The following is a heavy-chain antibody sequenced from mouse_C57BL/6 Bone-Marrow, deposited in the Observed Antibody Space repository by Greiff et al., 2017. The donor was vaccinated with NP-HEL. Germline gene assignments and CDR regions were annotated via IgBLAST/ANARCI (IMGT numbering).Heavy chain of an antibody. CDR2: ISYDGSN. Sequence: EVKLQESGPGLVKPSQSLSLTCSVTGYSITSGYYWNWLRQFPGNKLEWMVYISYDGSNNSNPSLKNRISITRDTSKNQFFLKLNSVTTEDTATYYCARFYYYGTPFAYWGQGTLVTVSA. V-gene: IGHV3-6*01. D-gene: IGHD1-1*01. J-gene: IGHJ3*01. CDR3: ARFYYYGTPFAY. CDR1: GYSITSGYY.